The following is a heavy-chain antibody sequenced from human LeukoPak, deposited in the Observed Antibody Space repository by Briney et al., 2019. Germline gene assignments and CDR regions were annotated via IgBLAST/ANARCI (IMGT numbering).Heavy chain of an antibody. J-gene: IGHJ6*03. CDR2: ISAYNGNT. CDR1: GYTFTSYG. D-gene: IGHD2-15*01. Sequence: AASVKVSCKASGYTFTSYGISWVRQAPGQGLEWMGWISAYNGNTNYAQKLQGRVTMTTDTSTSTAYMELRSLRSDDTAVYYCARDWAPTSDIVVVVALYYYYMDVWGKGTTVTVSS. CDR3: ARDWAPTSDIVVVVALYYYYMDV. V-gene: IGHV1-18*01.